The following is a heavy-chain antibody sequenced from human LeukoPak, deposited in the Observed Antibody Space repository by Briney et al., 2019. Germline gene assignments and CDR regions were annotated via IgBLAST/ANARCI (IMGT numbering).Heavy chain of an antibody. J-gene: IGHJ6*03. CDR1: NYPITSDYY. V-gene: IGHV4-38-2*01. D-gene: IGHD3-16*01. CDR3: GRAGFGTAYNRFYYYMDV. Sequence: SETLSLTCAVSNYPITSDYYWVWIRQPPGQGLEWIGQIFRSGIAHYNPSLKSRVTMSVDTSRSQFSVNLNSVTAADTAVYYCGRAGFGTAYNRFYYYMDVWGKGTTVTVSS. CDR2: IFRSGIA.